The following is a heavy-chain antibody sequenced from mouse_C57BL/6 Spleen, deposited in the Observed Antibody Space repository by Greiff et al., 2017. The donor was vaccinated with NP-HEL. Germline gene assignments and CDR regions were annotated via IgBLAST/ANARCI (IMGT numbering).Heavy chain of an antibody. D-gene: IGHD2-5*01. CDR3: ARDSNYPLAY. CDR1: GYSFTSYY. V-gene: IGHV1-66*01. Sequence: VQLQQSGPELVKPGASVKISCKASGYSFTSYYIHWVKQRPGQGLEWIGWIYPGSGNTKYNEKFKGKATLTADTSSSTAYMQLSSLTSEDSAVYYCARDSNYPLAYWGQGTLVTVSA. CDR2: IYPGSGNT. J-gene: IGHJ3*01.